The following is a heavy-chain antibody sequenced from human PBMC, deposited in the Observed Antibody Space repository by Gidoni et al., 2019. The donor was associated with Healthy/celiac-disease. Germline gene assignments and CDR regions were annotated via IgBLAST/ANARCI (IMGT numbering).Heavy chain of an antibody. CDR1: GYTFTRYA. J-gene: IGHJ5*02. CDR2: INAGNGNT. V-gene: IGHV1-3*01. D-gene: IGHD3-3*01. Sequence: QVQLVQSGAEVKKPGASVKVSCKASGYTFTRYAMHWGRQAPGQSLEWMGWINAGNGNTKYSQKFQGRVTITRDTSASTAYMELSSLRSEDTAVYYCARVRITIFGEDWFDPWGQGTLVTVSS. CDR3: ARVRITIFGEDWFDP.